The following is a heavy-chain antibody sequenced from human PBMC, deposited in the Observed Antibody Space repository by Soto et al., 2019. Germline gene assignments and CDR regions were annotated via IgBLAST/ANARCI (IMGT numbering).Heavy chain of an antibody. V-gene: IGHV3-30*18. CDR1: GFSFSTYG. J-gene: IGHJ3*02. CDR2: ISNDGSNK. CDR3: AKGDCSGGSCYFSAFDI. Sequence: GGSLRLSCAASGFSFSTYGMHWVRQAPGKGLEWVAFISNDGSNKYYADSVKGRFTISRDNAKNTLFLQMNSLRDEDTAVFFFAKGDCSGGSCYFSAFDIWGQGTMVTVSS. D-gene: IGHD2-15*01.